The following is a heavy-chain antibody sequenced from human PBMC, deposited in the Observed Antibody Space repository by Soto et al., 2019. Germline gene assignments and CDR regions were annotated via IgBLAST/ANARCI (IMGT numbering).Heavy chain of an antibody. J-gene: IGHJ5*02. V-gene: IGHV3-9*01. CDR1: GFTFDDYA. CDR2: ISWNSGSI. CDR3: AKDQEAVAGTGWFDP. D-gene: IGHD6-19*01. Sequence: EVQLVESGGGLVQPGRSLRLSCAASGFTFDDYAMHWVRQAPGKGLEWVSGISWNSGSIGYADSVKGRFTISRDNAKNSLYLQMNSLRAEDTAXYYCAKDQEAVAGTGWFDPWGQGTLVTVSS.